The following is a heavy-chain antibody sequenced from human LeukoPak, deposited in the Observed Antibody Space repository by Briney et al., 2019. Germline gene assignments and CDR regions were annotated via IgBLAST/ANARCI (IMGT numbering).Heavy chain of an antibody. V-gene: IGHV3-21*01. CDR2: ISSTSSYK. J-gene: IGHJ6*03. CDR3: ARDTAIAARHPYYYYYMDV. Sequence: GGSLRLSCEASGCTFSSYSMKWVRQAPGKGLEWVSCISSTSSYKYYADSVKGRFTISRDNAKNSLYLQMNSLRAEDTAVYYCARDTAIAARHPYYYYYMDVWGKGTTVTVSS. CDR1: GCTFSSYS. D-gene: IGHD6-6*01.